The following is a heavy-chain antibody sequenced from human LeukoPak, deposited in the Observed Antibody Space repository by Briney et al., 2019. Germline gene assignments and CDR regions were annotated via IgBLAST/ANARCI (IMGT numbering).Heavy chain of an antibody. CDR2: ISSSGSTI. V-gene: IGHV3-48*03. CDR3: ARVSGYWSSGNYYFDF. D-gene: IGHD3-10*01. J-gene: IGHJ4*02. CDR1: GFTFSSYE. Sequence: PGGSLRLSCAASGFTFSSYEMNWVRQAPGKGLEWVSYISSSGSTIYYADSVKGRFTISRDNAKNSLYLEMNSLRAEDTAVHYCARVSGYWSSGNYYFDFWGQGTLVTVSS.